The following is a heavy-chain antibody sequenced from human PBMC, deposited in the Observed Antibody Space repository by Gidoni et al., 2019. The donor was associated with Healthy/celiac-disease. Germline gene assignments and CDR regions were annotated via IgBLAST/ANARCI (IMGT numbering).Heavy chain of an antibody. CDR1: GGTFSSYA. CDR3: ARDLYYDSSGYYGGVFDY. Sequence: QVQLVQSGAEVTKPGSSVKVSCKASGGTFSSYAISWVRQAPGQGLEWMGGIIPIFGTANYAQKFQGRVTITADESTSTAYMELSSLRSEDTAVYYCARDLYYDSSGYYGGVFDYWGQGTLVTVSS. D-gene: IGHD3-22*01. V-gene: IGHV1-69*01. CDR2: IIPIFGTA. J-gene: IGHJ4*02.